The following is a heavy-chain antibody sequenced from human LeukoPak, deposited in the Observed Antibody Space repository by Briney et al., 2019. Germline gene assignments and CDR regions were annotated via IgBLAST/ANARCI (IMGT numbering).Heavy chain of an antibody. J-gene: IGHJ5*02. CDR2: INPSGGST. CDR3: ARFPITGTTRIDP. Sequence: ASVKVSCKASGYTFTSYYMHWVRQAPGQGLEWMGVINPSGGSTSYAQKFQGRVTMTRDTSTSTVYMGLSSLRSEDTAVYYCARFPITGTTRIDPWGQGTLVTVSS. CDR1: GYTFTSYY. D-gene: IGHD1-7*01. V-gene: IGHV1-46*01.